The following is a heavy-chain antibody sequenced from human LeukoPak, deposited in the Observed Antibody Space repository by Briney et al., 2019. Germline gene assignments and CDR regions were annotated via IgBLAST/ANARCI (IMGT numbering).Heavy chain of an antibody. D-gene: IGHD1-1*01. V-gene: IGHV3-30-3*01. CDR2: ISYDGSNK. CDR3: ARDPGSYYFDY. CDR1: GFTFSSYA. J-gene: IGHJ4*02. Sequence: PGGPLRLSCAASGFTFSSYAMHWVRQAPGKGLERVAVISYDGSNKYYADSVKGRFTISRDNSKNTLYLQMNSLRAEDTAVYYCARDPGSYYFDYWGQGTLVTVSS.